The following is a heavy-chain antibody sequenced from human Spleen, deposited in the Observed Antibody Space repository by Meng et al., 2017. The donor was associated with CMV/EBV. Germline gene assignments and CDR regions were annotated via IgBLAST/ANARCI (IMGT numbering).Heavy chain of an antibody. D-gene: IGHD1-1*01. CDR1: GFSFSTYE. V-gene: IGHV3-20*04. CDR2: IIWNGGSS. J-gene: IGHJ4*02. CDR3: VRGYNSFDS. Sequence: GESLKISCAASGFSFSTYEMGWVRQAPGKGLEWVSGIIWNGGSSAYADSMEGRFIISRDNAKNSLYLQMNSLRSEDTALYYCVRGYNSFDSWGQGTLVTVSS.